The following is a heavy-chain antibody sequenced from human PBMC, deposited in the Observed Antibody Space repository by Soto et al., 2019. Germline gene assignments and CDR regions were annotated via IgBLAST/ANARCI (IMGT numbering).Heavy chain of an antibody. CDR1: GFTFSSYA. V-gene: IGHV3-23*01. J-gene: IGHJ6*02. CDR3: AKGPGLRYFDWSHPYYGMDV. Sequence: EVQLSESGGGLVQPGGSLRLSCAASGFTFSSYAMSWVRQAPGKGLEWVSAISGSGGSTYYADSVKGRFTISRDNSKNTLYLQMNSLRAEDTAVYYCAKGPGLRYFDWSHPYYGMDVWGQGTTVTVSS. CDR2: ISGSGGST. D-gene: IGHD3-9*01.